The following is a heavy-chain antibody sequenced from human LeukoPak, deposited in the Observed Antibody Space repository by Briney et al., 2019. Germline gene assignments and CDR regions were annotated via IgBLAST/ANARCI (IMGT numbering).Heavy chain of an antibody. Sequence: GASVKVSCKASGYSFTTYCLHWVRQAPGQGLEWMGINNPGGGTVVHGQKFQGRVSMTRDMSTSTVYMELSSLTSEDTAVYYCASDGIEGDYYYMDVWGRGTTVTVSS. D-gene: IGHD1-14*01. V-gene: IGHV1-46*01. CDR1: GYSFTTYC. CDR3: ASDGIEGDYYYMDV. CDR2: NNPGGGTV. J-gene: IGHJ6*03.